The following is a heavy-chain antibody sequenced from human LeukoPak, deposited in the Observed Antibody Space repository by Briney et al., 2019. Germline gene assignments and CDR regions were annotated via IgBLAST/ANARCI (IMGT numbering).Heavy chain of an antibody. CDR1: GGSISNYY. J-gene: IGHJ3*02. CDR2: IYYSGST. CDR3: ARDLKQQLVLGAFDI. V-gene: IGHV4-59*01. D-gene: IGHD6-13*01. Sequence: SETLSLTCTVSGGSISNYYWSWIRQPPGKGLEWIGYIYYSGSTNYNPSLKSRVIISVDTSKNQFSLKLSSVTAADTALYYCARDLKQQLVLGAFDIWGQGTMGTVSS.